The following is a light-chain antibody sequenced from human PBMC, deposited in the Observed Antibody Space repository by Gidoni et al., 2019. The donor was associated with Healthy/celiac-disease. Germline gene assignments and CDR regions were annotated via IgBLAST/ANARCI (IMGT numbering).Light chain of an antibody. Sequence: DIQMTQSPSSLSASVGDRVTITCRASQSISSYLNWYQQKPGKAPKLLIYAASSLQSGVPSRFSGSGSWTDFTLTISSLQPEDFATYYCQHSYSTPLTFGAGTKLEIK. V-gene: IGKV1-39*01. CDR1: QSISSY. J-gene: IGKJ4*01. CDR2: AAS. CDR3: QHSYSTPLT.